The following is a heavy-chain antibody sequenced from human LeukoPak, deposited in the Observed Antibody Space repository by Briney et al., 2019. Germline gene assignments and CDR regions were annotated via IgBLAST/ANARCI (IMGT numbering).Heavy chain of an antibody. CDR1: GGSLSSGDYY. CDR2: IYYSGST. Sequence: PSETLSLTCTVSGGSLSSGDYYWSWIRQPPGTGLEWIGYIYYSGSTYYNPSLKSRVTISADTSKNQFSLKLSSVTAADTAVYYCAREGGAYGRWGQGTLVTVSS. D-gene: IGHD3-10*01. J-gene: IGHJ4*02. V-gene: IGHV4-30-4*01. CDR3: AREGGAYGR.